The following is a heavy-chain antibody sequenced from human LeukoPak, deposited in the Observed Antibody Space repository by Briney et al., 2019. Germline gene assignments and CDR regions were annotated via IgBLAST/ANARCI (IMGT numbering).Heavy chain of an antibody. Sequence: GESLKISCKGSGYSFTSYWISWVRQMPGKGLEWMGRIDPSDSYTNYSPSFQGHVTISADKSISTAYLQWSSLKASDTAMYYCARRGMSMAIPPEHWGQGTLVTVTS. CDR2: IDPSDSYT. V-gene: IGHV5-10-1*01. CDR1: GYSFTSYW. J-gene: IGHJ1*01. CDR3: ARRGMSMAIPPEH. D-gene: IGHD2/OR15-2a*01.